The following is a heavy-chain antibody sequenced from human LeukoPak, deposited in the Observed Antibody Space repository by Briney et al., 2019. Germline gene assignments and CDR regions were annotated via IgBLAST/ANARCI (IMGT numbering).Heavy chain of an antibody. CDR3: ARDGPDDFWRGHTPYNWFDP. CDR1: GGSISSYY. CDR2: IYTSGST. V-gene: IGHV4-4*07. J-gene: IGHJ5*02. Sequence: SETLSLTCTVSGGSISSYYWSWIRQPAGKGLEWIGRIYTSGSTNYNPSLKSRVTMSVDTSKNQFSLKLSSVTAADTAVYYCARDGPDDFWRGHTPYNWFDPWGQGTLVTVSS. D-gene: IGHD3-3*01.